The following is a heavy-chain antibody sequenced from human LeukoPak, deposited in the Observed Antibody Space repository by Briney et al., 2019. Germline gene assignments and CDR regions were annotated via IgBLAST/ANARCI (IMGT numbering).Heavy chain of an antibody. CDR2: IYYRGST. Sequence: SETLSLTCTVSGGSISNYYWTWMREPPGKRVGWMGYIYYRGSTNYNPSLKSRATISVDTSKNQFSLKLSSVTAADTAVYYCARVQSGYSYGPFDYWGQGTLVTVSS. CDR1: GGSISNYY. CDR3: ARVQSGYSYGPFDY. D-gene: IGHD5-18*01. J-gene: IGHJ4*02. V-gene: IGHV4-59*01.